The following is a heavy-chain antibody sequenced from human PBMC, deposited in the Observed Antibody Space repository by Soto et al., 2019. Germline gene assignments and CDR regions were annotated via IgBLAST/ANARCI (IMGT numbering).Heavy chain of an antibody. CDR3: ARLPLISGYEFDALDI. CDR1: GYSVTSYW. J-gene: IGHJ3*02. V-gene: IGHV5-10-1*01. Sequence: GESLKISCKGSGYSVTSYWIGWVRQMPGKGLEWMGRIDPSDSYTNYSPSFQGHVTISADKSISTAYLQWSSLKASDTAMYYCARLPLISGYEFDALDIWGQGTMVTVSS. CDR2: IDPSDSYT. D-gene: IGHD5-12*01.